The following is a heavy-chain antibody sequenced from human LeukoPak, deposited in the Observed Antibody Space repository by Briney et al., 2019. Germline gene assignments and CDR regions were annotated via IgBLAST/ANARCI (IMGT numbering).Heavy chain of an antibody. V-gene: IGHV3-30*04. CDR2: ISYDGSNK. CDR1: GFTFSSYA. J-gene: IGHJ4*02. D-gene: IGHD2-2*01. CDR3: ARGSSTHGEYYFDY. Sequence: PGGSLRLSCAASGFTFSSYAMHWVRQAPGKGLEWVAVISYDGSNKYYADSVKGRFTISRDNAKNSLYLQMNSLRAEDTAVCYCARGSSTHGEYYFDYWGQGTLVTVSS.